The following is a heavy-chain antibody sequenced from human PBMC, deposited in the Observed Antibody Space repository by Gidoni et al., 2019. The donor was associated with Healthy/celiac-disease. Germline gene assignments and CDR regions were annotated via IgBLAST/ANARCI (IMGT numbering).Heavy chain of an antibody. CDR1: GFTFSSYS. J-gene: IGHJ4*02. D-gene: IGHD3-3*01. Sequence: EVQLVESGGGLVKPGGSLRLSCAASGFTFSSYSMNWVRQAPGKGLEWVSSISSSSSYIYYADSVKGRFTISRDNAKNSLYLQMNSLRAEDTAVYYCARRGVNEWLPLDYWGQGTLVTVSS. V-gene: IGHV3-21*01. CDR2: ISSSSSYI. CDR3: ARRGVNEWLPLDY.